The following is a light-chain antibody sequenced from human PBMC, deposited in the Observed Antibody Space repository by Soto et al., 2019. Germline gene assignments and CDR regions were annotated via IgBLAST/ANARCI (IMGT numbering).Light chain of an antibody. CDR2: GAS. Sequence: EIVMTQSPDTLSVSPGERATLSCRASQSVSSNLGWYQQKPGQAPRLLIYGASTRATGIPARFSGSGSGTDFTLTISSLQSEDFAVYYCQQYDNWPPWTF. CDR1: QSVSSN. CDR3: QQYDNWPPWT. V-gene: IGKV3-15*01. J-gene: IGKJ1*01.